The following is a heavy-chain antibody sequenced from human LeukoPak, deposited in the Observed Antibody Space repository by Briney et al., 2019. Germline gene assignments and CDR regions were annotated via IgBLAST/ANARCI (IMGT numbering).Heavy chain of an antibody. CDR1: GFTFSSYE. Sequence: GGSLRLSCAASGFTFSSYEMNWVRQAPGKGLEWVSYISSSGSTIYYVDSVKGRFTISRDNAKNSLYLQMNSLRAEDMAVYFCVRDLMGSGSTTAYLHHWGQGTLVTVSS. D-gene: IGHD1-1*01. CDR3: VRDLMGSGSTTAYLHH. CDR2: ISSSGSTI. V-gene: IGHV3-48*03. J-gene: IGHJ1*01.